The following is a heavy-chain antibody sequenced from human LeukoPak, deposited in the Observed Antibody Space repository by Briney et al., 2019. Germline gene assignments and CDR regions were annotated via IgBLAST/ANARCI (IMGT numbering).Heavy chain of an antibody. D-gene: IGHD6-13*01. CDR3: AKDFEEAGTNDCFDY. J-gene: IGHJ4*02. CDR1: GFTFSSYA. CDR2: ISGSGGRT. Sequence: GGSLRLSCAASGFTFSSYAMSWVRQAPGKGLEWVSAISGSGGRTYYADSVKGRFTISRDNFKNTLYLQMNSLRGEDTAVYYCAKDFEEAGTNDCFDYWGQGTLVTVSS. V-gene: IGHV3-23*01.